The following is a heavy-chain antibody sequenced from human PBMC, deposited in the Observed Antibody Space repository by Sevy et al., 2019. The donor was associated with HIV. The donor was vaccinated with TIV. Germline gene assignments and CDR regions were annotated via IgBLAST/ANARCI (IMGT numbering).Heavy chain of an antibody. CDR1: GFMFSNHA. CDR2: ISGRSGVTT. Sequence: GGSLRLSCAASGFMFSNHAMSWVRQAPGKGLEWLSSISGRSGVTTYYANSVNGRFTISRDNSQNTLFLQLSRLRAEDTAIYYCAKDLPTVAGNFDYWGQGTLVTVSS. D-gene: IGHD6-19*01. J-gene: IGHJ4*02. V-gene: IGHV3-23*01. CDR3: AKDLPTVAGNFDY.